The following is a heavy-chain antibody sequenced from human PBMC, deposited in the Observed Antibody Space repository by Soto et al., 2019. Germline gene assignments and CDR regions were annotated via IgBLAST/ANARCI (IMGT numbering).Heavy chain of an antibody. Sequence: XGSLRLSCAASGFTFSNAWMSWVRQAPGKGLEWVGRIKSKTDGGTTDYAAPVKGRFTISRDDSKNTLYLQMNSLKTEDTAVYYCTTIHYDILTGYYGLYGMDVWGQGPTVTVSS. CDR1: GFTFSNAW. V-gene: IGHV3-15*01. CDR2: IKSKTDGGTT. J-gene: IGHJ6*02. CDR3: TTIHYDILTGYYGLYGMDV. D-gene: IGHD3-9*01.